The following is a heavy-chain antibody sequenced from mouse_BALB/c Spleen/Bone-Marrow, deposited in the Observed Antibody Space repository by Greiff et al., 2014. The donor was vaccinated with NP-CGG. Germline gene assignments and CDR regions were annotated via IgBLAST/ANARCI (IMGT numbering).Heavy chain of an antibody. V-gene: IGHV5-12-1*01. J-gene: IGHJ2*01. D-gene: IGHD1-1*01. CDR1: GFAFSSYD. CDR2: ISSGGGST. CDR3: AREVLRDYFDY. Sequence: DVKLVESGGGLVKPGGSLKLSCAVSGFAFSSYDMSWVRQTPEKRLEWVAYISSGGGSTYYPDTVKGRFTISRDNAKNTLYLQMSSLKSEDTAMYYCAREVLRDYFDYWGQGTTLTVSS.